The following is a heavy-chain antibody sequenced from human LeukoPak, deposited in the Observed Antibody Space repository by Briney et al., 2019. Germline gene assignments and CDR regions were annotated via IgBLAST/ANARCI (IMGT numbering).Heavy chain of an antibody. CDR1: GFTFSSYA. V-gene: IGHV3-30-3*01. J-gene: IGHJ4*02. CDR2: ISYDGSSK. CDR3: ARDFHLYGSGSYSDY. Sequence: GGSLRLSCAASGFTFSSYAMHWVRQAPGKGLEWVAVISYDGSSKYYADSVKGRFTISRDNSKNTLYLQMNSLRAEDTAVYYCARDFHLYGSGSYSDYWGQGTLVTVSS. D-gene: IGHD3-10*01.